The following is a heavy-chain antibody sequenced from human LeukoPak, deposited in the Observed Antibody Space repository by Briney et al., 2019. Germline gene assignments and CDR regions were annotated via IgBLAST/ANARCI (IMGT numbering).Heavy chain of an antibody. CDR1: GGSFSGYY. J-gene: IGHJ6*02. Sequence: SETLSLTCAVYGGSFSGYYWTWIRQPPGKGLEWIGEINHSGSTNYNPSLKSRVTISVDTSKNQFSLKLSSVTAADTAVYYCAGIPLGGMDVWGQGTTVTVSS. V-gene: IGHV4-34*01. CDR3: AGIPLGGMDV. CDR2: INHSGST.